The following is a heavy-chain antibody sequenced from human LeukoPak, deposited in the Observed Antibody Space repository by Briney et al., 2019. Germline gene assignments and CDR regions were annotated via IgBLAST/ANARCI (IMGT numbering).Heavy chain of an antibody. D-gene: IGHD6-13*01. J-gene: IGHJ4*02. CDR1: GFTCSSYW. CDR3: AAAGYY. Sequence: GGSLRLSCAASGFTCSSYWMSWVRQAPGKGLEWVANIKQDGSEKYYVDSVKGRFTISRDNAKNSLYLQMNSLRAEDTAVYYCAAAGYYWGQGTLVTVSS. V-gene: IGHV3-7*01. CDR2: IKQDGSEK.